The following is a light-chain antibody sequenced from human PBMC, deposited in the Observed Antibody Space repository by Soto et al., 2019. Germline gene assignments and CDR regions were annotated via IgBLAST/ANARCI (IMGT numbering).Light chain of an antibody. CDR2: GAS. CDR3: QQYGSSGT. V-gene: IGKV3-20*01. Sequence: IVFTQTPSTLFLSPGERATLSCRAGQRVWRSSLAWYQHKPGQAPRLLIYGASNRATGIPDRFSGSGSGTDFTLTISRLEPEDFAVYYCQQYGSSGTFGQGTKVDIK. CDR1: QRVWRSS. J-gene: IGKJ1*01.